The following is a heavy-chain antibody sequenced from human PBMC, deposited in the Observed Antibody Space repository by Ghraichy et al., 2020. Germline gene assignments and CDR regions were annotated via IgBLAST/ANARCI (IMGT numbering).Heavy chain of an antibody. Sequence: GGSLRLSCAASGFTFSSYGMHWVRQAPGKGLEWVAFIRYDGSNKYYADSVKGRFTISRDNSKNTLYLQMNSLRAEDTAVYYCAKGNHPGIAVAGVDYWGQGTLVTVSS. CDR2: IRYDGSNK. CDR3: AKGNHPGIAVAGVDY. D-gene: IGHD6-19*01. J-gene: IGHJ4*02. V-gene: IGHV3-30*02. CDR1: GFTFSSYG.